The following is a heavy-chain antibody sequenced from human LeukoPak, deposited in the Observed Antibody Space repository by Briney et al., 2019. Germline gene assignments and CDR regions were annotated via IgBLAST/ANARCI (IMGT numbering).Heavy chain of an antibody. V-gene: IGHV4-4*07. Sequence: SETLSLTCTVSGGSISSYYWSWIRQPAGKGLEWIGRICTSGSTNYNPSLKSRVTMSVDTSKNQFSLKLSSVTAADTAVYYCARDGWFGELFSFDYWGQGTLVTVSS. J-gene: IGHJ4*02. CDR2: ICTSGST. D-gene: IGHD3-10*01. CDR1: GGSISSYY. CDR3: ARDGWFGELFSFDY.